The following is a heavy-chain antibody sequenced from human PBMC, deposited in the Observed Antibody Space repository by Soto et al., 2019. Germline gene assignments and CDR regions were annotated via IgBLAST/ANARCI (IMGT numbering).Heavy chain of an antibody. CDR3: ARVGRPGGGYYYGMDV. CDR2: TYYRSKWYN. V-gene: IGHV6-1*01. CDR1: GDSVSSNSAA. J-gene: IGHJ6*02. D-gene: IGHD2-8*02. Sequence: SQTLSLTCAISGDSVSSNSAAWNWIRQSPSRGLEWLGRTYYRSKWYNDYAVSVKSRITINPDTSKNQFSLQLSSVTPEDTAVYYCARVGRPGGGYYYGMDVWGQGTTVTVSS.